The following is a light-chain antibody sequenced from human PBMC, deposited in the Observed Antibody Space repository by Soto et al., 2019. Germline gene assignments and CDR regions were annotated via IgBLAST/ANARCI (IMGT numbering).Light chain of an antibody. CDR1: QNVDSN. V-gene: IGKV3-15*01. Sequence: EIVLTQSPGTLSLSPGERATLSCRASQNVDSNYLAWYQQKPGQAPRLLIYDASTRATGIPARFSGSGSGTEFTLTISSLQSEDFAVYYCQQYNNWPPWTFGQGTKVDIK. CDR3: QQYNNWPPWT. J-gene: IGKJ1*01. CDR2: DAS.